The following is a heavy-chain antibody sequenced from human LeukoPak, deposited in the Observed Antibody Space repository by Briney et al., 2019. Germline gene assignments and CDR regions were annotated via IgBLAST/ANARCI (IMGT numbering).Heavy chain of an antibody. CDR1: GFTFSSYA. Sequence: GGSLRLSCAASGFTFSSYAMSWVRQAPGKGLEWVSAISGSGGSTYYADSVKGRFTISRDNSKNTLYLQMDSLRAEDTAVYYCAKRPYSSSSPFDYWGQGTLVTVSS. CDR2: ISGSGGST. CDR3: AKRPYSSSSPFDY. D-gene: IGHD6-6*01. J-gene: IGHJ4*02. V-gene: IGHV3-23*01.